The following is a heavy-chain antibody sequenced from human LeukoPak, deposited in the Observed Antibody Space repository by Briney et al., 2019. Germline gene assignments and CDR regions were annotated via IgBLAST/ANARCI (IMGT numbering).Heavy chain of an antibody. CDR1: GESFSDYY. CDR2: INHSRST. V-gene: IGHV4-34*01. CDR3: AGKTDY. J-gene: IGHJ4*02. Sequence: PSETLSLTCAVYGESFSDYYWTWIRQPPGKGLEWIGEINHSRSTNYSPSLKSRVTISLDTSKNQFSLRLSSVTAADTAVYYCAGKTDYWGQGTLVTVCS.